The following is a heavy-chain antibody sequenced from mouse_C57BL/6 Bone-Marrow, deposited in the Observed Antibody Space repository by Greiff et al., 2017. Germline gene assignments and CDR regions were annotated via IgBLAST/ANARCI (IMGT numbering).Heavy chain of an antibody. CDR3: TRSLIYYGTNY. CDR1: GFNIKDYY. D-gene: IGHD1-1*01. CDR2: IDPEDGET. Sequence: VQLQQSGAELVKPGASVKLSCTASGFNIKDYYIHWVKQRTEQGLEWIGRIDPEDGETKYAPKFQDKATITADTASNTAYLQLSSLTSEDTVVYYCTRSLIYYGTNYWGQGTTLTVSS. V-gene: IGHV14-2*01. J-gene: IGHJ2*01.